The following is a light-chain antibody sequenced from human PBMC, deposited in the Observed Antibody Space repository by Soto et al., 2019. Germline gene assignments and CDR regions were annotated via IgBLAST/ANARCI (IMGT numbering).Light chain of an antibody. Sequence: DIQMTQTPSSLSASVGDRVTITCRASQSISSKLNWYQQKPGKVPNLLIYAASSLQSGAPSRFSGSGSGTDFSLTISSLQPEDFATYYCQQSYRSPPTFGQGTKVDI. CDR2: AAS. J-gene: IGKJ1*01. CDR1: QSISSK. CDR3: QQSYRSPPT. V-gene: IGKV1-39*01.